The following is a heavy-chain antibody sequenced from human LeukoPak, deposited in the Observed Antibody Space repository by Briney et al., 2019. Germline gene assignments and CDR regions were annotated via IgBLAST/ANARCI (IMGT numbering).Heavy chain of an antibody. CDR2: IHYSGSP. J-gene: IGHJ4*02. V-gene: IGHV4-59*01. CDR1: GGSISSYY. CDR3: ARAGGYCSGGSCYSVRGNFDY. Sequence: SETLSLTCTVSGGSISSYYWGWIRQPTGKGLEWIGYIHYSGSPNTNPSLKSRVTISVDTSKNQFSLKLSSVTAADTAVYYCARAGGYCSGGSCYSVRGNFDYWGQGTLVTVSS. D-gene: IGHD2-15*01.